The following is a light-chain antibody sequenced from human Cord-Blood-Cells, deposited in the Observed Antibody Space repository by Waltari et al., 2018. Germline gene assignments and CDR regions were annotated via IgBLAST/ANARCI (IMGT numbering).Light chain of an antibody. CDR1: SLRSYY. CDR2: GKN. J-gene: IGLJ1*01. V-gene: IGLV3-19*01. Sequence: SSELTQDPAVSLALGQTVRITCQGDSLRSYYASWYQQKPGQAPVLVIYGKNNRPSGIPDRCSGSSSGNTASLTSTGAQAEDEADYYCNSRDSSGNHYVFGTGTKVTVL. CDR3: NSRDSSGNHYV.